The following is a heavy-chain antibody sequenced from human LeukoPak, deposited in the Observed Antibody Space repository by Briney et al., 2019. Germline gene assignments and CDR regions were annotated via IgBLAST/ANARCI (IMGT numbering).Heavy chain of an antibody. D-gene: IGHD3-10*02. J-gene: IGHJ4*02. Sequence: GGSLRLSCAASGFTFSSYGMSWVRQAPGKGLEWVAATSSSDSGKYHADSVRGRFTISRDNSKNTVYLQMNSLRAEDTALYYCAKDMFMLDTLYYFDYWGQGTLVTVSS. CDR3: AKDMFMLDTLYYFDY. V-gene: IGHV3-23*01. CDR2: TSSSDSGK. CDR1: GFTFSSYG.